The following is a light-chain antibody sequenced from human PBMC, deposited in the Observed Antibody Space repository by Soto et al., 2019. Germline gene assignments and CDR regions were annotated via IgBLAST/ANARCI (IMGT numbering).Light chain of an antibody. CDR3: VLYMGRGIRV. CDR1: SGSVSTNSY. V-gene: IGLV8-61*01. CDR2: STN. J-gene: IGLJ3*02. Sequence: QAVVTQEPSFSVSPGGTVTLTCGLSSGSVSTNSYPTWYQQTPGQAPRTLILSTNTRSSGVPDRFSGSILGNRADLTITGAQANDESDYYCVLYMGRGIRVFGGGTKLTVL.